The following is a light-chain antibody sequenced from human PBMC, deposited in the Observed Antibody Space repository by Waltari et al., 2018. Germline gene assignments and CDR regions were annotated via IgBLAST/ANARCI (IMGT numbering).Light chain of an antibody. CDR3: YSRA. CDR1: QSISSG. J-gene: IGKJ1*01. V-gene: IGKV1-5*03. CDR2: KAS. Sequence: DIQMTQSPSTLSASVGDRVTITRRTSQSISSGLAWYQQKPGKALKLLIYKASSLERGVPSRFSGSGSGTEFTLTISRLQPVDFSTYISYSRAFGQGTKVEMK.